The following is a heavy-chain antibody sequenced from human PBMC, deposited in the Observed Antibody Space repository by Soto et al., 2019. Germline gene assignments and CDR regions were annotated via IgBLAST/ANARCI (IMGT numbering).Heavy chain of an antibody. Sequence: PGGSLRLSCAASGFTFSSYAMSWVRQAPGKGLEWVSAISGSGGSTYYADSVKGRFTISRDNSKNTLYLQMNSLRAEDTAVYYCAKDTDSSGYYYVVSGYFDYWGQGTLVTVSS. CDR3: AKDTDSSGYYYVVSGYFDY. CDR1: GFTFSSYA. V-gene: IGHV3-23*01. J-gene: IGHJ4*02. CDR2: ISGSGGST. D-gene: IGHD3-22*01.